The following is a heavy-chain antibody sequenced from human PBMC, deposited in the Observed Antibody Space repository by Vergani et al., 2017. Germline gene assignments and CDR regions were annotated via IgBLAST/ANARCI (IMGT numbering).Heavy chain of an antibody. V-gene: IGHV3-11*04. D-gene: IGHD1-26*01. Sequence: VQLVESGGGIVKPGGSLRLSCVASGFSFSDYYMSWIRQAPGKGLEWVSYISSSGSTIYYADSVKGRFTISRDNAKNSLYLQMNSLRAEDTAVYYCARDHALFSGYLDYWGQGTLVTVSS. CDR1: GFSFSDYY. J-gene: IGHJ4*02. CDR2: ISSSGSTI. CDR3: ARDHALFSGYLDY.